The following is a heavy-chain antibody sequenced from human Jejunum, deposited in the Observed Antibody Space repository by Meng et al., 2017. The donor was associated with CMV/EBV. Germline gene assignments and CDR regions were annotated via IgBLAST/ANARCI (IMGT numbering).Heavy chain of an antibody. J-gene: IGHJ5*02. D-gene: IGHD1-14*01. V-gene: IGHV4-34*01. Sequence: SLTCAVHGGSRSGYFWAYLRLPPGRELELIGEINFSENTYYNPSLESRLTMSLDTSKNQFTLELSSVTAADTAVYYCGRGDAYFPETWGQGILVTVSS. CDR3: GRGDAYFPET. CDR1: GGSRSGYF. CDR2: INFSENT.